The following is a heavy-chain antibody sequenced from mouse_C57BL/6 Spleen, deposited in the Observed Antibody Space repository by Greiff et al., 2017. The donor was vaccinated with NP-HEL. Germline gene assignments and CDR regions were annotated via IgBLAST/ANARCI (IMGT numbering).Heavy chain of an antibody. CDR2: ISDGGSYT. CDR1: GFTFSSYA. Sequence: EVQVVESGGGLVKPGGSLKLSCAASGFTFSSYAMSWVRQTPEKRLEWVATISDGGSYTYYPDNVKGRFTISRDNAKNNLYLQMSHLKSEDTAMYYCARVDYGSSYYFDYWGQGTTLTVSS. CDR3: ARVDYGSSYYFDY. D-gene: IGHD1-1*01. J-gene: IGHJ2*01. V-gene: IGHV5-4*01.